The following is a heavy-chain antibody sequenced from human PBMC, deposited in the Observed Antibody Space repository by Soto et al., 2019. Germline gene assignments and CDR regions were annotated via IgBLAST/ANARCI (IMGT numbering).Heavy chain of an antibody. V-gene: IGHV1-18*01. J-gene: IGHJ4*02. Sequence: QVQLVQPGAEVKKPGASVKVSCKASGYTFTSYGISWVRQAPGQGLEWMGWISAYHGNTDYALKVQGRVTMTTETSTSTAYMELRGLRSDDTAVYYCARDLGEDFDYLPAYWGQGTLVTVSS. D-gene: IGHD3-9*01. CDR1: GYTFTSYG. CDR3: ARDLGEDFDYLPAY. CDR2: ISAYHGNT.